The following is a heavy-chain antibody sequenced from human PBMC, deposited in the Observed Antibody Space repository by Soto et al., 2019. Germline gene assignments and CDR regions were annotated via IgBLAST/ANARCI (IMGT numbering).Heavy chain of an antibody. CDR2: IIPILGIA. Sequence: QVQLVQSGAEVKKPGSSVKVSCKASGGTFSSYTISWVRQAPGQGLEWMGRIIPILGIANYAQKFQGRVTITADKSTSTAYMELSSLRSEDTAVYYCARGIVVVPAAGPPQGYFDYWGQGTLVTVSS. J-gene: IGHJ4*02. V-gene: IGHV1-69*02. CDR3: ARGIVVVPAAGPPQGYFDY. D-gene: IGHD2-2*01. CDR1: GGTFSSYT.